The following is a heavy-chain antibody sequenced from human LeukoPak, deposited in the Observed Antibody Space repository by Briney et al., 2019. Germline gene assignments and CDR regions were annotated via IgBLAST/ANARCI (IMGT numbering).Heavy chain of an antibody. CDR2: ILASGGDT. J-gene: IGHJ4*02. CDR3: AKNYYDSSGYYSWYFDY. V-gene: IGHV3-23*01. CDR1: GFTFSSYA. D-gene: IGHD3-22*01. Sequence: GGSLRLSCAASGFTFSSYAMTWVRQAPGKGLEWVSAILASGGDTNYADSAKGRFTISRDNSKKTLYLQMNSLRAEDTAVYYCAKNYYDSSGYYSWYFDYWGQGTQVTVSS.